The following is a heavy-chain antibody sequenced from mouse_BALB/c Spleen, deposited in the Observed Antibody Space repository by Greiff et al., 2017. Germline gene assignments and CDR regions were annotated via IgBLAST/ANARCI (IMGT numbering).Heavy chain of an antibody. V-gene: IGHV14-3*02. CDR3: AIIHYYGYYAMDY. Sequence: EVQVVESGAELVKPGASVKLSCTASGFNIKDTYMHWVKQRPEQGLEWIGRIDPANGNTKYDPKFQGKATITADTSSNTAYLQLSSLTSEDTAVYYCAIIHYYGYYAMDYWGQGTSVTVSS. CDR2: IDPANGNT. J-gene: IGHJ4*01. D-gene: IGHD1-2*01. CDR1: GFNIKDTY.